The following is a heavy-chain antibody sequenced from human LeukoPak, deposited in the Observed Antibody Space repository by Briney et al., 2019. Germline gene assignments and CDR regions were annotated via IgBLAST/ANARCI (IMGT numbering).Heavy chain of an antibody. D-gene: IGHD2-2*01. CDR2: IFYNGGS. V-gene: IGHV4-31*03. Sequence: SETLSLTCSVSGDSMSSGGYLWTWMRQHPGKGLEWIGYIFYNGGSYYSPSLQSRLTISVDTSQKQFSLKVSSVTAADTAVYYCVRLTCSGSSCSGGGAFDVWGQGTVVTVSS. J-gene: IGHJ3*01. CDR3: VRLTCSGSSCSGGGAFDV. CDR1: GDSMSSGGYL.